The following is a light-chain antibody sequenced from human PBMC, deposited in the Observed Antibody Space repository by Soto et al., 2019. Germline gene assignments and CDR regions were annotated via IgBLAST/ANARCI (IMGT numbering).Light chain of an antibody. J-gene: IGKJ4*01. CDR3: QYLNSFPLT. V-gene: IGKV1-9*01. CDR1: QGIRNY. Sequence: IQLTQSPSSLSASVGDRVTITCRASQGIRNYLAWYQQKPGKAPNLLIYLASTLQGGVPSRFSGSGSGTEFSLTISSLQPEDFATYYCQYLNSFPLTFGGGTKVELK. CDR2: LAS.